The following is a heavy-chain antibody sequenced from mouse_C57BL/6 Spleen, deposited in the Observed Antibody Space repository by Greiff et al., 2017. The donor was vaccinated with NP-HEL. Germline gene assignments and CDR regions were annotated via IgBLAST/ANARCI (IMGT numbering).Heavy chain of an antibody. CDR1: GYSFTDYN. J-gene: IGHJ1*03. CDR3: AREDYGSSYRWYFDV. Sequence: VHVKQSGPELVKPGASVKISCKASGYSFTDYNMNWVKQSNGKSLEWIGVINPNYGTTSYNQKFKGKATLTVDLSSSTAYMQLNSLTSEDSAVYYCAREDYGSSYRWYFDVWGTGTTVTVSS. V-gene: IGHV1-39*01. CDR2: INPNYGTT. D-gene: IGHD1-1*01.